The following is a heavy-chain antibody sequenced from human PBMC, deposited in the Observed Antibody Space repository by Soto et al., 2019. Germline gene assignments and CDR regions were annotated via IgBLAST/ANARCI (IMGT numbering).Heavy chain of an antibody. D-gene: IGHD4-4*01. CDR2: IHYRENT. CDR1: GGSTRSNNW. J-gene: IGHJ6*02. Sequence: QVRLQESGPGLVKPSGTLSLTCNISGGSTRSNNWWNWVRQAPGKGLGGIGEIHYRENTNYNPSLKSRATISLGKSKTQFSLKLTSVTAADTAVYYCAKSMTTVSFDYYYYYGLDVWGQGTTVTVSS. V-gene: IGHV4-4*02. CDR3: AKSMTTVSFDYYYYYGLDV.